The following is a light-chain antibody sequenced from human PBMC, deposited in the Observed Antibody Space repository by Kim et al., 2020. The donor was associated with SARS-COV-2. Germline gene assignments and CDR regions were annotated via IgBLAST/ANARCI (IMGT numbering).Light chain of an antibody. V-gene: IGKV4-1*01. J-gene: IGKJ2*01. CDR1: QSVLHSSDNKNY. CDR2: WAS. Sequence: RATINCKSSQSVLHSSDNKNYLAWYQQKPGQPPKLLIYWASTRESGVPARFSGSGSGTDFTLTISSLQAEDVAVYYCQEYYSSPYTFGQGTSWRS. CDR3: QEYYSSPYT.